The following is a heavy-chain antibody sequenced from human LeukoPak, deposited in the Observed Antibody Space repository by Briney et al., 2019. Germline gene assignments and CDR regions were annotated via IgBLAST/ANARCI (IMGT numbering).Heavy chain of an antibody. V-gene: IGHV3-30*02. CDR3: AKERQKLVPDIDY. J-gene: IGHJ4*02. Sequence: GGSLTLSCAASGFIFSNYGMHWVRQAPGKGLEWLAFTRYDESRTYYADSVKGRFSISRDNSKNTLYLQMNNLRPEDTAVYSCAKERQKLVPDIDYWGQGTLVTVSS. CDR1: GFIFSNYG. D-gene: IGHD3-9*01. CDR2: TRYDESRT.